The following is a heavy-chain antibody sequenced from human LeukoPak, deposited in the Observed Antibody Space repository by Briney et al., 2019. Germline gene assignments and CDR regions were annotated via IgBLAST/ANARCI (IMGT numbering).Heavy chain of an antibody. CDR3: AKALAVAGRSYYYCGMDD. J-gene: IGHJ6*02. D-gene: IGHD6-19*01. CDR2: IKSKTDGGTT. Sequence: PGGSLRLSCAASGFTYSNAWMSWVRQAPGKGLEWVGRIKSKTDGGTTDYAAPVKGRFTISRDNSKNTLYLQMNSLRAEDTAVYYCAKALAVAGRSYYYCGMDDWGQGTTVTVSS. V-gene: IGHV3-15*01. CDR1: GFTYSNAW.